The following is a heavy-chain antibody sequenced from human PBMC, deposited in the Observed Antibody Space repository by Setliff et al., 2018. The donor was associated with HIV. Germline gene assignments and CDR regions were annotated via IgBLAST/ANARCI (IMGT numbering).Heavy chain of an antibody. CDR2: IYPGDSDT. D-gene: IGHD2-2*01. CDR3: ARASDPSHRMPPTNYYYYMDV. V-gene: IGHV5-51*01. J-gene: IGHJ6*03. CDR1: GYTFTNFW. Sequence: GESLKISCKGSGYTFTNFWIGWVRQVPGKGLELMGIIYPGDSDTRYSPSFQGQVTISADKSISTAYLQWNSLKASDTAIYYCARASDPSHRMPPTNYYYYMDVWGKGTTVT.